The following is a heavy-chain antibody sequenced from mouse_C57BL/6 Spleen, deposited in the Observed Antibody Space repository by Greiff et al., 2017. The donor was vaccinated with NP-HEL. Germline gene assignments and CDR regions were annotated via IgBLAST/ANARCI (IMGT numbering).Heavy chain of an antibody. CDR3: ARTGLPYAMDY. V-gene: IGHV5-17*01. D-gene: IGHD5-5*01. Sequence: EVNVVESGGGLVKPGGSLKLSCAASGFTFSDYGMHWVRQAPEKGLEWVAYISSGSSTIYYADTVKGRFTISRDNAKNTLFLQMTSLRSEDTAMYYCARTGLPYAMDYWGQGTSVTVSS. J-gene: IGHJ4*01. CDR2: ISSGSSTI. CDR1: GFTFSDYG.